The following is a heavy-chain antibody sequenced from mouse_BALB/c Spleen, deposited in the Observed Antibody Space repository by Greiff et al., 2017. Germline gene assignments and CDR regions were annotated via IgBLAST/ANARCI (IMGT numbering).Heavy chain of an antibody. CDR3: ARRENYGSMDY. J-gene: IGHJ4*01. Sequence: EVMLVESGGGLVQPGGSRKLSCAASGFTFSSFGMHWVRQAPEKGLEWVAYISSGSSTIYYADTVKGRFTISRDNPKNTLFLQMTSLRSEDTAMYYCARRENYGSMDYWGQGTSVTVSS. CDR2: ISSGSSTI. CDR1: GFTFSSFG. V-gene: IGHV5-17*02. D-gene: IGHD1-1*01.